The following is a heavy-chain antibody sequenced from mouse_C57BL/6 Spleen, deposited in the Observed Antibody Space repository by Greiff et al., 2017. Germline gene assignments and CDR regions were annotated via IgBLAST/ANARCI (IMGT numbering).Heavy chain of an antibody. D-gene: IGHD1-3*01. CDR1: GYTFTSYW. Sequence: QVQLQQPGAELVMPGASVKLSCKASGYTFTSYWMHWVKQRPGQGLEWIGEIDPSDSYTNYNQKFKGKSTLTVDKSSSTAYMQLSSLTSEDSAVYYCARCDNYYYYDLDYWGQGTTVTVSS. V-gene: IGHV1-69*01. CDR3: ARCDNYYYYDLDY. J-gene: IGHJ4*01. CDR2: IDPSDSYT.